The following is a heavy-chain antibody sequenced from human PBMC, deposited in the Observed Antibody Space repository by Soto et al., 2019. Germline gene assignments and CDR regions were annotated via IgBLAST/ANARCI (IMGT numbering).Heavy chain of an antibody. V-gene: IGHV1-2*02. CDR3: ASAAVTGTAGLDF. CDR2: INPNSGGT. CDR1: GYPFSGFY. Sequence: ASVKVSFKASGYPFSGFYMHWVRQAPGQGLEWMGWINPNSGGTKSAEKFQGRVTMTRDTSISTAYMELSRLTSDDTAVYYCASAAVTGTAGLDFWGQGTQVTSPQ. J-gene: IGHJ4*02. D-gene: IGHD6-19*01.